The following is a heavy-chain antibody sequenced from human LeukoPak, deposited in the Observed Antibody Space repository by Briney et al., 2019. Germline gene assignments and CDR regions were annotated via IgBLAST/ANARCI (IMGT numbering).Heavy chain of an antibody. J-gene: IGHJ6*03. CDR2: IYTSGST. D-gene: IGHD2-21*01. V-gene: IGHV4-4*07. CDR1: GGSISGSY. Sequence: PSETLSLTCTVSGGSISGSYWNWVRQPAEKGLEWIGRIYTSGSTNYNPSLKSRVTMSVDTSKNQFSLKLSSVTAADTAVYYCARCVRAGGGAHYYYYMDVWGKGTTVTVSS. CDR3: ARCVRAGGGAHYYYYMDV.